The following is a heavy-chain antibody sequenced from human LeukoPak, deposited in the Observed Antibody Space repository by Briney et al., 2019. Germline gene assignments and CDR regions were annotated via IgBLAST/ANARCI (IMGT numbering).Heavy chain of an antibody. V-gene: IGHV3-30-3*01. D-gene: IGHD6-13*01. CDR3: ASRDQAAAGTDY. J-gene: IGHJ4*02. Sequence: GGSLRLSCAASGFTFSSYAIHWVRQAPGKGLEWVAVISYNGSNKYYADSVKGRFTISRDNSKNTLYLQMNSLRAEDTAVYYCASRDQAAAGTDYWGQGTLVTVSS. CDR1: GFTFSSYA. CDR2: ISYNGSNK.